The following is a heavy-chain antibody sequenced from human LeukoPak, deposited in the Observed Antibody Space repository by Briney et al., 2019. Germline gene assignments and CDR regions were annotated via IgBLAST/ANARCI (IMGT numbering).Heavy chain of an antibody. Sequence: PGGSLRLSCSASGFTFSTSAIHWVRQAPGKGLEYVSAISSNGGSTYYAGSVKGRFTISRDNSKNTLSLQMSSLRPEDTAVYDCVKLPYSDISAYYVVYWGQGTLVTVSS. CDR3: VKLPYSDISAYYVVY. V-gene: IGHV3-64D*06. CDR1: GFTFSTSA. CDR2: ISSNGGST. J-gene: IGHJ4*02. D-gene: IGHD3-22*01.